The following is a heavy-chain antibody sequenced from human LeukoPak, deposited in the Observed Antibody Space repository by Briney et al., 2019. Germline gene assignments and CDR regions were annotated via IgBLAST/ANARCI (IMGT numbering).Heavy chain of an antibody. D-gene: IGHD6-13*01. Sequence: PSETLSLTCTVSGGSISSGDYYWSWIRQPPGKGLEWIGYIYYSGSTYYNPSLKSRVTISVDTSKNQFPLKLSSVTAADTAVYYCARVWGELSGIAAAAAIDYWGQGTLVTVSS. CDR1: GGSISSGDYY. CDR3: ARVWGELSGIAAAAAIDY. V-gene: IGHV4-30-4*08. CDR2: IYYSGST. J-gene: IGHJ4*02.